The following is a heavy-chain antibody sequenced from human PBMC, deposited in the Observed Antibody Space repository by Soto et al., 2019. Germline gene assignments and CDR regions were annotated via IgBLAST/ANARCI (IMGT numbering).Heavy chain of an antibody. J-gene: IGHJ6*02. Sequence: GGSLRLSCAASGFTFSSYAMNWVRQAPGKGLEYVSAISGSGGSTYYADSVKGWFTISRDNSKNTLYLQMNSLRAEDTAVFYCAKVRLSYCSSTSCSEWSYYYYGMDVWGQGTTVTVSS. CDR1: GFTFSSYA. CDR2: ISGSGGST. D-gene: IGHD2-2*01. CDR3: AKVRLSYCSSTSCSEWSYYYYGMDV. V-gene: IGHV3-23*01.